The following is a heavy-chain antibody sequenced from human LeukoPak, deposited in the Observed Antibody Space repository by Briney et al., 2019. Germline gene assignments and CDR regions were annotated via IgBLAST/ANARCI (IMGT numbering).Heavy chain of an antibody. Sequence: ASVKVSCKASGYTFTSYGISWVRQAPGQGLEWMGWISAYNGNTNYAQKLQGRATMTTDTSTSTAYMELRSLRSDDTAVYYCARVLHYGSGSYYNDYWFDPWGRGTLVTVSS. CDR3: ARVLHYGSGSYYNDYWFDP. V-gene: IGHV1-18*04. CDR1: GYTFTSYG. D-gene: IGHD3-10*01. J-gene: IGHJ5*02. CDR2: ISAYNGNT.